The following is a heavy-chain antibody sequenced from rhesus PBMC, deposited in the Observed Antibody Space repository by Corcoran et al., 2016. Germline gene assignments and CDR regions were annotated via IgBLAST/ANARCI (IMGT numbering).Heavy chain of an antibody. CDR2: ISESGCTI. V-gene: IGHV3-100*02. Sequence: DVQLVESGGGLVKPGGSLRLSCVASGFTFRSYEMHWVRQAPGKGLEWVSVISESGCTIYYADSVKGRFTISRDNAKNSLFLQMNSLRAEDTAVYYCTRDPGYSGYSYWGQGVLVTVSS. CDR1: GFTFRSYE. J-gene: IGHJ4*01. CDR3: TRDPGYSGYSY. D-gene: IGHD5-42*01.